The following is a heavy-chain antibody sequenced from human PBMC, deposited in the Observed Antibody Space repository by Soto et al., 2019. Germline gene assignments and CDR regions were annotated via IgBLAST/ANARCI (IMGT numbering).Heavy chain of an antibody. Sequence: HVQLRQWGAGLLKPSDTLSLTCAVYGESLNYYYWSWIRQAPGKGLEWIGEFYQGGSTHYNPSVKSRVTISVDLSSRQFSLKLTSVTAADTATYYCARGMWPDRFANWGQGTLVTVSS. CDR3: ARGMWPDRFAN. CDR1: GESLNYYY. J-gene: IGHJ5*02. D-gene: IGHD2-21*01. V-gene: IGHV4-34*01. CDR2: FYQGGST.